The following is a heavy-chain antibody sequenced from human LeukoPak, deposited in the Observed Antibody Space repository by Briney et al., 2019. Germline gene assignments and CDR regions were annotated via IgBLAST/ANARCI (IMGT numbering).Heavy chain of an antibody. CDR1: GGSIRSSSYY. J-gene: IGHJ5*02. Sequence: PSETLSLTCTVSGGSIRSSSYYWGWIRQPTGKGLEWIGSIYYSGSTYYNPSLKSRVTISADTSMHQFSLKPSSVTAADTAVYYCARHSPGSIAAAGMWSWFDPWGQGTLVTVSS. V-gene: IGHV4-39*01. CDR2: IYYSGST. D-gene: IGHD6-13*01. CDR3: ARHSPGSIAAAGMWSWFDP.